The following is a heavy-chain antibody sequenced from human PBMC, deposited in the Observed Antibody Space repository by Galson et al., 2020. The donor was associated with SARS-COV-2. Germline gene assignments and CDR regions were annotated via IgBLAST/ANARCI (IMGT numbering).Heavy chain of an antibody. V-gene: IGHV1-2*06. J-gene: IGHJ4*02. CDR3: ARAPVIGPAPIQGILDF. CDR1: GYTFTGYY. D-gene: IGHD3-16*02. Sequence: ASVKVSCKASGYTFTGYYMHWVRRAPGQGLEWMGRINPNSGGTNYAQKFQGRVTMTRDTSTGTGYMELSRLRSDDTAVYYCARAPVIGPAPIQGILDFWGQGTLVTVSS. CDR2: INPNSGGT.